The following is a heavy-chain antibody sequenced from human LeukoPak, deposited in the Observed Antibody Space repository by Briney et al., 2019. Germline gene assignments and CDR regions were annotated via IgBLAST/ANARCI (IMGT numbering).Heavy chain of an antibody. J-gene: IGHJ4*02. Sequence: PGGSLRLSCAASGFSFRNYWMHWVRQAPGKGLEWVSRICSDGSCTSYADSVKGRFTMSRDNARNTLYLQVNSLRGEDTGVYYCARDPYGGRAVDYWGRGTLVTVSS. CDR3: ARDPYGGRAVDY. CDR2: ICSDGSCT. D-gene: IGHD4-23*01. V-gene: IGHV3-74*01. CDR1: GFSFRNYW.